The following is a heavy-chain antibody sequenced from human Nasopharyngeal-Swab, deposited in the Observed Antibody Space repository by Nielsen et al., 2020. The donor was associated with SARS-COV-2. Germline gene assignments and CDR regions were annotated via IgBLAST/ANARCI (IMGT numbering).Heavy chain of an antibody. V-gene: IGHV3-30-3*01. D-gene: IGHD6-6*01. CDR1: GFTFSSYA. J-gene: IGHJ1*01. Sequence: GESLKISCAASGFTFSSYAMHWVRQAPGKGLEWVAVISYDGSNKYYADSVKGRFTISRDNSKNTLYLQMNSLRAEDTAVYYCASSIAAPVQHWGQGTLVTVSS. CDR3: ASSIAAPVQH. CDR2: ISYDGSNK.